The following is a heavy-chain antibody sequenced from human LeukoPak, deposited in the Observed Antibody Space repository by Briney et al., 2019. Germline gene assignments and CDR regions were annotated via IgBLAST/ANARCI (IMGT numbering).Heavy chain of an antibody. CDR2: IYNSGST. CDR1: GGSISSYY. Sequence: SETLSLTCAVSGGSISSYYWTWIRQPPGKGLEWIGYIYNSGSTNYNPSLRSRVTISVDASKNQFSLKLSSVTAADTAVYYCARRNILTEGEAFDIWGQGTLVTVSS. D-gene: IGHD3-9*01. V-gene: IGHV4-59*08. CDR3: ARRNILTEGEAFDI. J-gene: IGHJ3*02.